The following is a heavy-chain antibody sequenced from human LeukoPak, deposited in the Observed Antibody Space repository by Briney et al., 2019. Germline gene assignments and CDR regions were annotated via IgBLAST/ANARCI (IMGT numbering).Heavy chain of an antibody. J-gene: IGHJ4*02. CDR2: ISYDGSNK. V-gene: IGHV3-30*18. D-gene: IGHD2-2*02. CDR1: GFTFSSYG. CDR3: AKIPKYPSSFDY. Sequence: GGSLRLSCAASGFTFSSYGMHWVRQAPGKGLEWVAVISYDGSNKYYADSVKGRFTISRDNSKNTLYLQMNSLRAEDTAVYYCAKIPKYPSSFDYWGQGTLVTVSS.